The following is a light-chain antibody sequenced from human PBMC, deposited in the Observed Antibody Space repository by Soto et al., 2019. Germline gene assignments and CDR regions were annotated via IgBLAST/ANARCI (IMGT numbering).Light chain of an antibody. V-gene: IGKV3-11*01. CDR2: DVS. Sequence: EFVLTQSPATLSLSPGERATLSCRASQSVSRYLAWYQQKPGQAPRLLIYDVSNRATGIPARFSGSGSGTDFPLPIRSLEPEDVAFYYCQHRAYWPITFGQGTRLEIK. J-gene: IGKJ5*01. CDR3: QHRAYWPIT. CDR1: QSVSRY.